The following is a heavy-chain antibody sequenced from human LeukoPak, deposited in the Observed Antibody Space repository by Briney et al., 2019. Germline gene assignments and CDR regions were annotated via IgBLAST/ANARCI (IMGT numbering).Heavy chain of an antibody. CDR1: GYTFTSYY. CDR3: ARAPIPHYYDSSGYPTTSNYYYGMDV. CDR2: INPSGGST. Sequence: ASVKVSCKASGYTFTSYYIHWVRQAPGQGLEWMGIINPSGGSTSYAQKFQGRVTMTRDTSTSTVYMDLSSLRSEDTAVYYCARAPIPHYYDSSGYPTTSNYYYGMDVWGQGTTVTVSS. J-gene: IGHJ6*02. D-gene: IGHD3-22*01. V-gene: IGHV1-46*01.